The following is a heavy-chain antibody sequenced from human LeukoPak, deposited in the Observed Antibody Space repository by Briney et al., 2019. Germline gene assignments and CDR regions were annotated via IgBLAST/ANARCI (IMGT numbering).Heavy chain of an antibody. CDR3: ARVLEGSSGQHWYFDL. D-gene: IGHD6-19*01. Sequence: SETLSLTCTVSGGSISSYYWSWIRQPPGKGLEWIGYIYYSGSTNCNPSLKSRVTISVDTSKNQFSLKVSSVTAADTAVYYCARVLEGSSGQHWYFDLWGRGTLVTVSS. J-gene: IGHJ2*01. CDR2: IYYSGST. CDR1: GGSISSYY. V-gene: IGHV4-59*12.